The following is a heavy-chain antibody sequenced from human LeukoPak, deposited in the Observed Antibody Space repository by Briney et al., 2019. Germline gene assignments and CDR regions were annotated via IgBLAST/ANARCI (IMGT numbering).Heavy chain of an antibody. V-gene: IGHV4-30-2*01. Sequence: SQTLSLTCTVSGGSISSGGYYWSWIRQPPGKGLEWIGCIFHSGSTYYNPSLKSRVTISVDRSKNQFSLKLSSVTAADTAVYYCARRLMIAARPGAVFDWGQGTLLTVSS. CDR2: IFHSGST. CDR3: ARRLMIAARPGAVFD. D-gene: IGHD6-6*01. CDR1: GGSISSGGYY. J-gene: IGHJ4*02.